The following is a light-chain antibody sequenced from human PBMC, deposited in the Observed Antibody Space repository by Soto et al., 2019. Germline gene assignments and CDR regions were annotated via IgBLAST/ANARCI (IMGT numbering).Light chain of an antibody. CDR2: KAS. J-gene: IGKJ4*01. Sequence: DIQMTQSPSTLSASAGDRVTITCRASQSISSWLAWYQQKPGKAPKLLIYKASSLESGVPSRFXGXXXXTXXXLTISSLQPDDFATYYCQQYNTYPLTFGGGTKVEIK. CDR3: QQYNTYPLT. V-gene: IGKV1-5*03. CDR1: QSISSW.